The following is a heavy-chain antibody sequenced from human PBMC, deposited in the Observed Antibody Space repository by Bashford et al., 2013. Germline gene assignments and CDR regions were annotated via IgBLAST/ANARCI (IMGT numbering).Heavy chain of an antibody. D-gene: IGHD6-13*01. CDR2: ISVIGSYT. CDR1: GFTFSDYY. J-gene: IGHJ3*02. V-gene: IGHV3-11*03. Sequence: GGSLRLSCAASGFTFSDYYMSWIRQAPGKGLEWVSYISVIGSYTDYADSVKGRFTISRDNAENSLYLQMNXLRAADTAVYYCARLGPAAAARGGMSFDIVGPRGQWSPSPQ. CDR3: ARLGPAAAARGGMSFDI.